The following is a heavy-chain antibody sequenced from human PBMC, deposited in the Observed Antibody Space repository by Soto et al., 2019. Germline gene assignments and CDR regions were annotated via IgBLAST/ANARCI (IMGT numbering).Heavy chain of an antibody. CDR1: GGSISSSSYY. D-gene: IGHD3-3*01. CDR2: IYYSGST. CDR3: ARSGVLRFLEWATNWFDP. Sequence: SETLSLTCTVSGGSISSSSYYWGWIRQPPGKGLEWIGSIYYSGSTYYNPSLKSRVTISVDTSKNQFSLKLSSVTAADTAVYYCARSGVLRFLEWATNWFDPWGQRTLVTVSS. J-gene: IGHJ5*02. V-gene: IGHV4-39*01.